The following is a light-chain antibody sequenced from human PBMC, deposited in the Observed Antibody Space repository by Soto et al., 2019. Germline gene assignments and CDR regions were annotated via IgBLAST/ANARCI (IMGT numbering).Light chain of an antibody. J-gene: IGKJ5*01. CDR2: KAS. V-gene: IGKV1-5*03. Sequence: DIQMTQSPSPLSASVGDRVTITCRASQSISSWLAWYQQKPGKAPKLLIYKASSLESGVPSRFSGSGSGTECTLTISSLQPDDVATYYCQQYNSFSVTLGQGTRLEIK. CDR3: QQYNSFSVT. CDR1: QSISSW.